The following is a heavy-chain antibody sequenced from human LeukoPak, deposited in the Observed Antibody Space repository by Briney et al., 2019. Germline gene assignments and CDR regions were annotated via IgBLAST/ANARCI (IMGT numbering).Heavy chain of an antibody. Sequence: GGSLRLSCAASGFTFDDYGMSWVRQAPGKGLEWVSGINWNGDNTDYADSVKGRFTISRDNAKNSLYLQMNSLRAEDTALYYCARGFDGNFDYWGQETLVTVSS. D-gene: IGHD3-9*01. CDR1: GFTFDDYG. J-gene: IGHJ4*02. V-gene: IGHV3-20*04. CDR2: INWNGDNT. CDR3: ARGFDGNFDY.